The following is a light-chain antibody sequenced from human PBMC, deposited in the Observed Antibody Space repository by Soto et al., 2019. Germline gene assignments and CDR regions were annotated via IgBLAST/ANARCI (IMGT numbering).Light chain of an antibody. V-gene: IGLV1-44*01. CDR1: SSNIGSNT. CDR3: ASWDDSLNGRGV. J-gene: IGLJ1*01. CDR2: NNN. Sequence: QSVLTQPPSASGTPGQRVTISCSGSSSNIGSNTVNWYQQLPGTAPKLLIYNNNQRPSGVPARFSGSNSGTSASLAISGLQSEDEADYYCASWDDSLNGRGVFGTGTKPTVL.